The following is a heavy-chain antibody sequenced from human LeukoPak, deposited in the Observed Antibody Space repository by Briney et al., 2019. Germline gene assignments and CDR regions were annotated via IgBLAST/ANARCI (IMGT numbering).Heavy chain of an antibody. CDR1: GYTFTSYA. D-gene: IGHD6-13*01. V-gene: IGHV7-4-1*02. CDR2: INTNTGNP. J-gene: IGHJ4*02. CDR3: ARDNPVPAAAGTDLIDY. Sequence: ASVKVSCKASGYTFTSYAMNWVRQSPGQGLEWMGWINTNTGNPTYAQGFTGRFVFSLDTSVSTAYLQISSLKAEDTAVYYCARDNPVPAAAGTDLIDYWGQGTLVTVSS.